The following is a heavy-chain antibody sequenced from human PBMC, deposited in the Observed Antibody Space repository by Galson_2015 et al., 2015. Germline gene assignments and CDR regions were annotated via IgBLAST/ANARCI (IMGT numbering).Heavy chain of an antibody. CDR2: IWYDGSNK. V-gene: IGHV3-33*01. D-gene: IGHD6-19*01. CDR1: GFTFSSYG. J-gene: IGHJ4*02. Sequence: SLRLSCAASGFTFSSYGMHWVRQAPGKGLEWVAVIWYDGSNKYYADSVKGRFTISRDNSKNTLYLQMNSLRAEDTAVYYCARDPPHYSSGWHHFDYWGQGTLVTVSS. CDR3: ARDPPHYSSGWHHFDY.